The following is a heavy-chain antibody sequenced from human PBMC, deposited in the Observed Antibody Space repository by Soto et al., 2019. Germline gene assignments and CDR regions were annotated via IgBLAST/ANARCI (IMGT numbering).Heavy chain of an antibody. D-gene: IGHD3-10*01. CDR3: ARDPYYYGSEGDYYYGMDV. J-gene: IGHJ6*02. CDR1: GGTFSSYA. CDR2: IIPIFGTA. Sequence: QVQLVQSGAEVKKPGSSVKVSCKASGGTFSSYAISWVRQAPGQGLEWMGGIIPIFGTANYAQKFQGRVTITADESTITAYMELSSLRSEDTAVYYCARDPYYYGSEGDYYYGMDVWGQGTTVTVSS. V-gene: IGHV1-69*01.